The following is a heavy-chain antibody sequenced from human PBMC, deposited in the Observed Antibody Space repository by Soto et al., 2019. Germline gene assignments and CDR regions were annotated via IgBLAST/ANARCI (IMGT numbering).Heavy chain of an antibody. CDR1: GGTFSSYT. J-gene: IGHJ5*02. Sequence: QVQLVQSGAEVKKPGSSVKVSCKASGGTFSSYTISWVRQAPGQGLEWMGRIIPILGIANYAQKFQGRVTITADKSTSTAYMELSSLRSEDTAVYYCARSGDDSSGYYQVAAFDPWGQGTLVTVSS. CDR2: IIPILGIA. V-gene: IGHV1-69*02. D-gene: IGHD3-22*01. CDR3: ARSGDDSSGYYQVAAFDP.